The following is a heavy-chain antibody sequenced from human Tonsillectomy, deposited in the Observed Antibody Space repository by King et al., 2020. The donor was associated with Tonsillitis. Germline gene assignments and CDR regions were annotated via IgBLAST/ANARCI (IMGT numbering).Heavy chain of an antibody. D-gene: IGHD3-10*01. CDR1: GNTFTKYA. CDR3: ARANVEEFDYYFDY. CDR2: INAGNGNT. J-gene: IGHJ4*02. V-gene: IGHV1-3*01. Sequence: VQLVQSGAEVKKPGASVTVSCKASGNTFTKYAIYWVRQAPGQSLEWMGWINAGNGNTKYSQKLQGRVTITRDTSANTAYMELSSLTSEDTAVYYCARANVEEFDYYFDYWGQGTLVTVSS.